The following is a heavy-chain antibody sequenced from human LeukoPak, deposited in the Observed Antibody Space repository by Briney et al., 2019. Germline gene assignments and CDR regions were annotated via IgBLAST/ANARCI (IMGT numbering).Heavy chain of an antibody. V-gene: IGHV3-33*01. J-gene: IGHJ4*02. CDR3: TTFYTRLTDY. CDR1: GFTFSSYG. Sequence: GRSLRLSCAASGFTFSSYGMHWVRQAPGKGLEWVAVIWYDGSNKYYADSVKGRFTISRDSSKNTLYLQMNSLRAEDTAVYYCTTFYTRLTDYWGQGTLVTVSS. D-gene: IGHD2/OR15-2a*01. CDR2: IWYDGSNK.